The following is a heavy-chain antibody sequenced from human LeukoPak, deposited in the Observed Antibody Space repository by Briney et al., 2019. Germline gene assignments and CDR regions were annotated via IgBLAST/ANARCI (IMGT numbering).Heavy chain of an antibody. CDR3: ARDFGAHTAMVTGHYYYYGMDV. V-gene: IGHV7-4-1*02. J-gene: IGHJ6*02. Sequence: ASVKVSCKASGYTFTSYAMNWVRQAPGQGLEWMGWINTNTGNPTYAQGFTGRFVFSLDTSVSTAYLQISSLKAEDTAVYYCARDFGAHTAMVTGHYYYYGMDVWGQGTTVTVSS. D-gene: IGHD5-18*01. CDR1: GYTFTSYA. CDR2: INTNTGNP.